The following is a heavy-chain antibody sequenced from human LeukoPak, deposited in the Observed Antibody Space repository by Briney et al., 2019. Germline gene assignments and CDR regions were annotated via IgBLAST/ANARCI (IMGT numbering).Heavy chain of an antibody. CDR1: GFTFSSFG. J-gene: IGHJ4*02. D-gene: IGHD2-21*02. CDR2: ISWNSGSI. Sequence: GGSLRLSCAASGFTFSSFGMHWVRQAPGKGLEWVSGISWNSGSIGYADSVKGRFTISRDNAKNSLYLQMNSLRAEDTALYYCAKDVGVVVTAIDNWGQGTLVTVSS. CDR3: AKDVGVVVTAIDN. V-gene: IGHV3-9*01.